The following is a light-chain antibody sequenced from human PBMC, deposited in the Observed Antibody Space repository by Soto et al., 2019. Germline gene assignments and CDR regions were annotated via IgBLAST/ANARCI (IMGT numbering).Light chain of an antibody. CDR1: QSVSSSF. Sequence: EIVLTQSPGTLSLSPGERATLSCRASQSVSSSFLAWYQQKPGQAPRLLIYGASSRATGIPDRFSGSESGTDFTLTISRLEPEDCAVYYCQQYGSSPLTFGQGTKVEIK. CDR3: QQYGSSPLT. V-gene: IGKV3-20*01. J-gene: IGKJ1*01. CDR2: GAS.